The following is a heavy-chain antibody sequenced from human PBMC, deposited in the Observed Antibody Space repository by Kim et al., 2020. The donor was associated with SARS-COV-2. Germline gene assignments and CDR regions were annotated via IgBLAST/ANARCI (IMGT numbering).Heavy chain of an antibody. CDR1: GFTFSSYA. J-gene: IGHJ5*02. V-gene: IGHV3-23*01. D-gene: IGHD3-10*01. CDR2: ISGSGGST. CDR3: AKVGGSGSYDPYNWFDP. Sequence: GGSLRLSCAASGFTFSSYAMSWVRQAPGKGLEWVSAISGSGGSTYYADSVKGRFTISRDNSKNTLYLQMNSLRAEDTAVYYCAKVGGSGSYDPYNWFDPWGQGTLVTVSS.